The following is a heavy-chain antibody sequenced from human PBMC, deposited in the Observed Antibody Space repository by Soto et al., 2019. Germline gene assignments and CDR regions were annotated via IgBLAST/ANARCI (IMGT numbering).Heavy chain of an antibody. CDR2: IYYSGST. Sequence: SETPSLTCTVSGGSISSYYWSWIRQPPGKGLEWIGYIYYSGSTNYNPSLKSRVTISVDTSKNQFSLKLSSVTAADTAVYYCARDRVGSGYYENWFDPWGQGTLVTV. CDR3: ARDRVGSGYYENWFDP. J-gene: IGHJ5*02. D-gene: IGHD3-22*01. V-gene: IGHV4-59*01. CDR1: GGSISSYY.